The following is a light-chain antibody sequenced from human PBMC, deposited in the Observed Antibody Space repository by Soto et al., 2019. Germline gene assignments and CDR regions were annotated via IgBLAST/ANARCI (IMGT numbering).Light chain of an antibody. V-gene: IGKV3-11*01. CDR2: DAS. J-gene: IGKJ4*01. CDR1: QSVSRY. CDR3: QQRSDWPLT. Sequence: EIVLTQSPVTLSLSPGERATLSCRASQSVSRYLAWYQQKPGQPPRLLIYDASKRATGVPARFSGSGSGTDFTLTISGLEPEDFAVYYCQQRSDWPLTFGGGTDVEI.